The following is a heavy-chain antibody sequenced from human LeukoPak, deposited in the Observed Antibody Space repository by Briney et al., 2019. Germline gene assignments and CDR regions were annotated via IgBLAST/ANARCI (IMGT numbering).Heavy chain of an antibody. V-gene: IGHV3-21*04. CDR1: GFTFSSYS. CDR2: ISSSSSYI. Sequence: GGSLSLSCAASGFTFSSYSMNWVRQAPGKGLEWVSSISSSSSYIYYADSVKGRFTISRDNAKNSLYLQMNSLRAEDTAVYYCARGRILRIAKYYMDVWGKGTTVTISS. CDR3: ARGRILRIAKYYMDV. D-gene: IGHD2-15*01. J-gene: IGHJ6*03.